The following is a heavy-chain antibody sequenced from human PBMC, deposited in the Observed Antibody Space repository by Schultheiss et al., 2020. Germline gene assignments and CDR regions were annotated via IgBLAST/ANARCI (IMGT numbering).Heavy chain of an antibody. V-gene: IGHV3-30*03. J-gene: IGHJ4*02. CDR2: ISYDGSNK. CDR1: GFTFSSYG. CDR3: VSTPEYYYDSSGYQPPYYFDY. D-gene: IGHD3-22*01. Sequence: GESLKISCAASGFTFSSYGMHWVRQAPGKGLEWVAVISYDGSNKYYADSVKGRFTISRDNSKNTLYLQMNSLRAEDTAVYYCVSTPEYYYDSSGYQPPYYFDYWGQGTLVTVSS.